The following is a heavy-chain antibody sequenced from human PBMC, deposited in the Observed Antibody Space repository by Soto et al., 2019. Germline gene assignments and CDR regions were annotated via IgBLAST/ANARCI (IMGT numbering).Heavy chain of an antibody. V-gene: IGHV1-69*01. CDR3: ARDRWGSYSFES. CDR1: GGVFRNYA. CDR2: IIPVFGTA. D-gene: IGHD1-26*01. Sequence: QVQLVQSGAEGKKPGSSVKVSCKASGGVFRNYAINWVRQAPGQCLEWMGGIIPVFGTADYAQKFQGRVTITADASTTTAYMELTSLKTEDTAVYYCARDRWGSYSFESSGQGTLVTGAS. J-gene: IGHJ5*01.